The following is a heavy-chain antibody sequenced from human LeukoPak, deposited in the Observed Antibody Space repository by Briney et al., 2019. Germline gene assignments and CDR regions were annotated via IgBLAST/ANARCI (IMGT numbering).Heavy chain of an antibody. J-gene: IGHJ5*02. D-gene: IGHD6-6*01. CDR1: GYTFTSYA. CDR3: ARDMEQHVNWFDP. Sequence: ASVKVSCKASGYTFTSYAMHWVRQAPGQRLEWMGWINAGNGNTKYSQKFQGRVTITRDTSASTAYMELSSLRSEDTAVYYCARDMEQHVNWFDPWGQGTLVTVSS. CDR2: INAGNGNT. V-gene: IGHV1-3*01.